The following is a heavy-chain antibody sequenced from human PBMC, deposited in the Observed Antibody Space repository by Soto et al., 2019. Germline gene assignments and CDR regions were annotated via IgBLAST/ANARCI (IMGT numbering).Heavy chain of an antibody. D-gene: IGHD2-15*01. CDR2: TYYRSRWYS. J-gene: IGHJ6*02. V-gene: IGHV6-1*01. CDR3: ARSEEDSDYYYYGMDV. Sequence: SQTLSLTCVGSGDTVSSNSVAWKWVRQSPSRGLEWLGRTYYRSRWYSDYAVSVRSRIDINADTSKNQVSLQLNSVTPEDTAVYYCARSEEDSDYYYYGMDVWGQGSTVTVS. CDR1: GDTVSSNSVA.